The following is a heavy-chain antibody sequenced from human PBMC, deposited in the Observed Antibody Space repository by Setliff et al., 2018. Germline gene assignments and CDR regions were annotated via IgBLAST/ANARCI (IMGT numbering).Heavy chain of an antibody. CDR2: VYDSGTT. CDR3: ASCRYQVPYDY. V-gene: IGHV4-39*01. J-gene: IGHJ4*02. Sequence: SETLSLTCTVPGGSISSISYYWGWIRQPPGKGLEWIGTVYDSGTTYYSPSLKSRVTIFVDTSKNQFSLNLNSVTAADTGVYYCASCRYQVPYDYWGQGILVTVSS. CDR1: GGSISSISYY. D-gene: IGHD2-2*01.